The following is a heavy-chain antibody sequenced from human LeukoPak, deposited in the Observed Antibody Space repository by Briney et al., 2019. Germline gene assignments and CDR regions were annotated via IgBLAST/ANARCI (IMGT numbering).Heavy chain of an antibody. D-gene: IGHD3-22*01. V-gene: IGHV4-34*01. J-gene: IGHJ5*02. CDR3: ARTMIGFLVWFDP. Sequence: SETLSLTCAVYGGSFTVFYCRWLRPPPGRGLEWIGEINHIGSTNYNPSLKGRVTISVDTSKNQSSLKLSSVTAADTAVYYCARTMIGFLVWFDPWGQGTLATVS. CDR1: GGSFTVFY. CDR2: INHIGST.